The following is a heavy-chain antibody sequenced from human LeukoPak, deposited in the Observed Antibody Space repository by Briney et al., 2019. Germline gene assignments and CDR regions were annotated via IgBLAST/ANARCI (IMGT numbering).Heavy chain of an antibody. CDR1: GDTFTSYG. D-gene: IGHD6-19*01. V-gene: IGHV1-18*01. Sequence: ASVKVSCKTSGDTFTSYGITWVRQAPGQGLQWMGWISAYNGNTNYVQKLQGRVTMTTDTSTSTAYMELRSLRSEDTAVYYCAREHSSGWYYFNYWGQGTLVTVSS. CDR2: ISAYNGNT. CDR3: AREHSSGWYYFNY. J-gene: IGHJ4*02.